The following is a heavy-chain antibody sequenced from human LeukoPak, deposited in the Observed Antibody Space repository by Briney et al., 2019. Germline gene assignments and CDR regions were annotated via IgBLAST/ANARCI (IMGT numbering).Heavy chain of an antibody. V-gene: IGHV3-48*03. CDR2: ISSSGSTI. CDR3: ARERYSYYSY. CDR1: GFTFSSYE. J-gene: IGHJ4*02. D-gene: IGHD5-18*01. Sequence: QPGGSLRLSCAASGFTFSSYEMNWGRQAPGKGLEWVSYISSSGSTIYYADSVKGRFTISRDNAKNSLYLQMNSLRAEDTAVYYCARERYSYYSYWGQGTLVTVSS.